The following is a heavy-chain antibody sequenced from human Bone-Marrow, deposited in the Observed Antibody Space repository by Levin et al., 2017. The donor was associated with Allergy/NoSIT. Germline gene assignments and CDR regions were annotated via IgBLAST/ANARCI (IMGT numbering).Heavy chain of an antibody. CDR1: GFKFSYYG. J-gene: IGHJ5*02. D-gene: IGHD6-19*01. V-gene: IGHV3-33*01. CDR2: IWYDGSKS. Sequence: PSETLSLTCAASGFKFSYYGMHWVRQAPGKGLEWVAIIWYDGSKSFYADSVKGRFTISRDNSHNTLYLQMDSLRGEDTAVYYCARDDSSMAVTGTVVASWGQGTLVIVSS. CDR3: ARDDSSMAVTGTVVAS.